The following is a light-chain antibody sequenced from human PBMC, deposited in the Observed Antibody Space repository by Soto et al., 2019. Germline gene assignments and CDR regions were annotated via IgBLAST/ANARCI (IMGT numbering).Light chain of an antibody. CDR3: SSYAGINNLGV. V-gene: IGLV2-8*01. CDR1: SSDVGGYKY. J-gene: IGLJ1*01. Sequence: QSALTQPPSASGSPGQSVTISCTGTSSDVGGYKYVSWYQQHPGKAPKLMIFDVNKRPSGVLDRFSGAKSGNTASLTVSGLQAEDEADYYCSSYAGINNLGVFGTGTKLTVL. CDR2: DVN.